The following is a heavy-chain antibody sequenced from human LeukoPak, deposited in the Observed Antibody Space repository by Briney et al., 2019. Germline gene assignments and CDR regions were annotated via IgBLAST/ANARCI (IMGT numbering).Heavy chain of an antibody. D-gene: IGHD1-14*01. CDR1: GGSISSRSYY. V-gene: IGHV4-39*07. CDR3: ARGANRKRIYAFDI. Sequence: SETLSLTCTVYGGSISSRSYYWGWIRQPPGKGLEWIGEINHSGSTNYNPSLKSRVTISVDTSKNQFSLKLSSVTAADAAVYYCARGANRKRIYAFDIWGQGTMVTVSS. J-gene: IGHJ3*02. CDR2: INHSGST.